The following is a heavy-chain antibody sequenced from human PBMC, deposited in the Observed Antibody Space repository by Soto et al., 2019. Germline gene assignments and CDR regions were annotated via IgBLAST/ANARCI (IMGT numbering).Heavy chain of an antibody. CDR2: IYWNDDK. D-gene: IGHD3-16*01. CDR3: AHTLSSADYVSWYFDL. Sequence: QITLKESGPTLVKPTQTLTLTCTFSGFALSTNGVGVGWIRQSPGKALECVALIYWNDDKRYSPSLKSRLTITKDTSKNQVVLTMTNVDPVDTGTYYCAHTLSSADYVSWYFDLWGRGTLVTVAS. J-gene: IGHJ2*01. V-gene: IGHV2-5*01. CDR1: GFALSTNGVG.